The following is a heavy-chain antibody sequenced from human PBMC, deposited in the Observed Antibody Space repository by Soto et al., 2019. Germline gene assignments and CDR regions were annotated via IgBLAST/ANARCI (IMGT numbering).Heavy chain of an antibody. CDR1: GFTFSSYA. J-gene: IGHJ6*02. CDR3: AKDLRYCSSTSCFSLYYYYGMDV. CDR2: ISGSGGGT. D-gene: IGHD2-2*01. V-gene: IGHV3-23*01. Sequence: EVQLLESGGGLVQPGGSLRLSCAASGFTFSSYAMSWVRQAPGKGLEWVSGISGSGGGTFYAASVEGRFTISRDNSRNTLYLQMNSLRAEDTAIYYCAKDLRYCSSTSCFSLYYYYGMDVWGQGTTVTVSS.